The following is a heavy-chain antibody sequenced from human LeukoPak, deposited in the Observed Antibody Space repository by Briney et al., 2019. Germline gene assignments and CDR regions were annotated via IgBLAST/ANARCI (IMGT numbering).Heavy chain of an antibody. CDR2: IIPIFGTA. Sequence: SVKVSCKASGGTFSSYAISWVRQAPGQGLEWMGGIIPIFGTANYAQKFQGRVTITADESTSTAYMELSSLRSEDTAVYYCAGGNCSGGSCYLSDYYYGMDVWGQGTTVTVSS. J-gene: IGHJ6*02. D-gene: IGHD2-15*01. CDR3: AGGNCSGGSCYLSDYYYGMDV. V-gene: IGHV1-69*13. CDR1: GGTFSSYA.